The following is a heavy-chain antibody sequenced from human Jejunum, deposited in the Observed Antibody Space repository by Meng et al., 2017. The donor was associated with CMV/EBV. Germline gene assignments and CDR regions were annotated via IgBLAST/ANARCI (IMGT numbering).Heavy chain of an antibody. D-gene: IGHD3-10*01. CDR1: VFTFRAYS. V-gene: IGHV3-48*04. CDR2: ISTTGTRV. J-gene: IGHJ4*02. Sequence: CPASVFTFRAYSMNWVRQAPGKGLEWIAYISTTGTRVDYADSVKGRFTISRDHAKNSLSLQMHSLRVEDTATYFCAKVGSRYYFDSWGQGALVTVSS. CDR3: AKVGSRYYFDS.